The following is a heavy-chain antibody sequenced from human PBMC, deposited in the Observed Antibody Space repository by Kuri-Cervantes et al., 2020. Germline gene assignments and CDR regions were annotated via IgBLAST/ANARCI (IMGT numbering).Heavy chain of an antibody. CDR2: INPHSGGP. J-gene: IGHJ6*02. Sequence: ASVKVSCKASGYTFTAYYMNWVRQAPGQGLEWMGWINPHSGGPKYAQKFQGRLAMTRDTSISTVYLEVSRLRSDDTAVYYCARGTAEFDFWGQGTTVTVSS. CDR3: ARGTAEFDF. V-gene: IGHV1-2*02. CDR1: GYTFTAYY. D-gene: IGHD7-27*01.